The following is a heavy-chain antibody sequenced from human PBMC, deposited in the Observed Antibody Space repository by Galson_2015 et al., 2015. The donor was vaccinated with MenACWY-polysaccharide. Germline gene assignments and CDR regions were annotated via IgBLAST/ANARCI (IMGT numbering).Heavy chain of an antibody. Sequence: SLSLSCAASGSTFSSYWMGWVRQPPGKRLEWVANIRQDGNEKYYLDSVKGRFTISRDNAKSSLYLQMNSLRAEDTAVYYCARVSMPTYFDYWGQGTLVTVSS. J-gene: IGHJ4*02. CDR2: IRQDGNEK. V-gene: IGHV3-7*01. CDR1: GSTFSSYW. D-gene: IGHD2-2*01. CDR3: ARVSMPTYFDY.